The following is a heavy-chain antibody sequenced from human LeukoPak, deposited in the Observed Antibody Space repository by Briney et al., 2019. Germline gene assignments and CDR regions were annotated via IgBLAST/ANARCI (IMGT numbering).Heavy chain of an antibody. D-gene: IGHD3-22*01. CDR3: ARYYYDSSGYYGGSAFDI. CDR2: IYHSGST. J-gene: IGHJ3*02. Sequence: SETLSLTCTVSGYSISSGYYWGWIRQPPGKGLEWIGSIYHSGSTYYNPSLKSRVTISVDTSKNQFSLKLSSVTAADTAVYSCARYYYDSSGYYGGSAFDIWGQGTMVTVSS. CDR1: GYSISSGYY. V-gene: IGHV4-38-2*02.